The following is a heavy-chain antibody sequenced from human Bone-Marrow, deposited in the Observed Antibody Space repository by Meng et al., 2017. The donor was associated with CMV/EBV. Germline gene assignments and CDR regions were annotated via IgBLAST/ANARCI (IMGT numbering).Heavy chain of an antibody. CDR3: AKGRGAVAGLGGMYV. J-gene: IGHJ6*01. CDR2: ISGSGGST. V-gene: IGHV3-23*01. CDR1: GFTFSSYA. Sequence: GESLKISCAASGFTFSSYAMSWVRQAPGKGLEWVSAISGSGGSTYYADSVKGRFTISRDNSKNTLYLQMNSLRAEDTAVYYCAKGRGAVAGLGGMYVWDQATTVTFSS. D-gene: IGHD6-19*01.